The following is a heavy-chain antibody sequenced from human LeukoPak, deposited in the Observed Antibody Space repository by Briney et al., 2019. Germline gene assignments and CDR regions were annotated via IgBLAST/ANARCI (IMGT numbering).Heavy chain of an antibody. J-gene: IGHJ4*02. CDR3: ATSRVGVTSRSQAGYYFDY. V-gene: IGHV1-18*01. D-gene: IGHD1-26*01. Sequence: GSVKVSCKASGYTFTSYGISWVRQAPGQGLEWMGWISAYNGNTNYAQKLQGRVTMTTDTSTSTAYMELRSLRSDDTAVYYWATSRVGVTSRSQAGYYFDYWGQGTLVTVSS. CDR1: GYTFTSYG. CDR2: ISAYNGNT.